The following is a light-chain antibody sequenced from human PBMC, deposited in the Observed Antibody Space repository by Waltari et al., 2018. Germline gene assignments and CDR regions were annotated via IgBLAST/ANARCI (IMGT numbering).Light chain of an antibody. V-gene: IGLV1-40*01. J-gene: IGLJ2*01. CDR1: SSNIGGGYD. Sequence: QSVLTQPPSVSGAPGQRVTISCTGSSSNIGGGYDVQWYQQLPGTAPKLLIYNNNNRPAGVPDRVSGSKSGTSASLASTGLQAEDEADYYCQSYDISLSGSLFGGGTKLTVL. CDR3: QSYDISLSGSL. CDR2: NNN.